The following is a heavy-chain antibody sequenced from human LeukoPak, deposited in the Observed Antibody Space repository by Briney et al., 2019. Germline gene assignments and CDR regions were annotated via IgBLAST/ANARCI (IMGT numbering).Heavy chain of an antibody. CDR2: IKQDGSEK. CDR1: GFTFSSYW. D-gene: IGHD3-3*01. J-gene: IGHJ4*02. CDR3: ARNQAPTYYYDFWSGYIDY. V-gene: IGHV3-7*01. Sequence: GGSLRLSCAASGFTFSSYWMSWVRQAPGKGLEWVANIKQDGSEKYYVDSVKGGFTISRDNAKNSLYLQMNSLSAEDTAVYYCARNQAPTYYYDFWSGYIDYWGQGTLVTVSS.